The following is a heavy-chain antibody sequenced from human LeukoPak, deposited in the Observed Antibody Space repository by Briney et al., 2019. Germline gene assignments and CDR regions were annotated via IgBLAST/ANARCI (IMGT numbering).Heavy chain of an antibody. V-gene: IGHV3-23*01. J-gene: IGHJ4*02. Sequence: PGGSLRLSCAASGFTFSTYAMGWVRQAPGKGLEGVSSIKGSGGDPFYADSVKGRFTISRDNSKNTLFLQLNSLRAEDSAVYYCERGGHDFNPFYWWGEGTLVTVSS. D-gene: IGHD2-21*02. CDR3: ERGGHDFNPFYW. CDR2: IKGSGGDP. CDR1: GFTFSTYA.